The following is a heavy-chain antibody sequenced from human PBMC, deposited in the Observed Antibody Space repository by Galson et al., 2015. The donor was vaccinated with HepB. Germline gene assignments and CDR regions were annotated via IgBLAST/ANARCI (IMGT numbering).Heavy chain of an antibody. CDR1: GFTLSSYA. J-gene: IGHJ6*02. CDR2: ISYDGSNK. Sequence: SLRLSCAASGFTLSSYAMHWVRQAPGKGLEWVAVISYDGSNKYYADSVKGRFTISRDNSKNTLYLQMNSLRAEDTAVYYCAKDELYQLLILDYGMDVWGQGTTVTVSS. V-gene: IGHV3-30-3*01. CDR3: AKDELYQLLILDYGMDV. D-gene: IGHD2-2*01.